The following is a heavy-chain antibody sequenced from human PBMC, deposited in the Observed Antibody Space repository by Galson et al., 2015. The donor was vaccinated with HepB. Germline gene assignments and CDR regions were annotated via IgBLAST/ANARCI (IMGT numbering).Heavy chain of an antibody. J-gene: IGHJ3*02. Sequence: QSGAEVKKPGESLKISCQGSGYSFANYWIGWVRQMPGKGLEWMGIIYPGDSDTRYSPSFEGQVTISADKSIRTAYLQWSSLKASDTAMYYCARLVVPAYYAFDIWGQGTMVTVSS. CDR1: GYSFANYW. D-gene: IGHD2-2*01. CDR2: IYPGDSDT. CDR3: ARLVVPAYYAFDI. V-gene: IGHV5-51*03.